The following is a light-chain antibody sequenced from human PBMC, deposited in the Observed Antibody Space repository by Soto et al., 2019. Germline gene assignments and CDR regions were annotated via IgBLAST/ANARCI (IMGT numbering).Light chain of an antibody. Sequence: EIVLTQSPATLSVSPGESATLSCRASQNINIDLVWYQQKPGQTPKVLLFSASARETGIPARFTGGGSKAEFTLTISSLQQEDSAVYYCQQCNTWPFTFGPGTKVDIK. CDR1: QNINID. J-gene: IGKJ3*01. CDR3: QQCNTWPFT. CDR2: SAS. V-gene: IGKV3D-15*01.